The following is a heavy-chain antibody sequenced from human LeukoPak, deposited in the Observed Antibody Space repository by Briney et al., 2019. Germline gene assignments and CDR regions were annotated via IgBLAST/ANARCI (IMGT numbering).Heavy chain of an antibody. CDR1: GYSISSGYY. V-gene: IGHV4-38-2*01. CDR3: ARHDLAWLLALDY. Sequence: PSETLSLTCAVSGYSISSGYYWGWIRQPPGKGLEWIGSIFHSGSTYYNPSLKSRVTISVDTSKNQFSLKLSSVTAAATAVYYCARHDLAWLLALDYWGQGTLVTVSS. D-gene: IGHD3-3*01. J-gene: IGHJ4*02. CDR2: IFHSGST.